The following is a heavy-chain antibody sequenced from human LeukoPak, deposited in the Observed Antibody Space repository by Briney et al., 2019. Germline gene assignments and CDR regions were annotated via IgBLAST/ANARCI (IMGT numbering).Heavy chain of an antibody. J-gene: IGHJ5*02. Sequence: SETLSLTCAVYGGSFSGYYWSWIRQPPEKGLEWIGEINHSGSTNYNPSLKSRVTISLDTSKNHFSLKLSSVTAADTAVYYCARGNPANDYVWGSYRPVNWFDPWGQGTLVTVSS. CDR3: ARGNPANDYVWGSYRPVNWFDP. V-gene: IGHV4-34*01. D-gene: IGHD3-16*02. CDR2: INHSGST. CDR1: GGSFSGYY.